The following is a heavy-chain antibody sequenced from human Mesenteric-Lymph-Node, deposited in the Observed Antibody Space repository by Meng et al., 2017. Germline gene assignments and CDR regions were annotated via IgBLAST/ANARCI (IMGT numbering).Heavy chain of an antibody. Sequence: QVQLVQSGAEVKKPGASVKVSCKASGYTFTGYYMHWVRQAPGQRLEWMGRINPNSGGTNYAQKFQGRVTMTRDTSISTAYMELSRLRSDDTAVYYCAREEGPSSSWYVDYWGQGTLVTVSS. CDR3: AREEGPSSSWYVDY. CDR2: INPNSGGT. CDR1: GYTFTGYY. D-gene: IGHD6-13*01. V-gene: IGHV1-2*06. J-gene: IGHJ4*02.